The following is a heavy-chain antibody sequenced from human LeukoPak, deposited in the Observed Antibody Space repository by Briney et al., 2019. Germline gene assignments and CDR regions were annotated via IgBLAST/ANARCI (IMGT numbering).Heavy chain of an antibody. V-gene: IGHV1-18*01. CDR2: ISAYNGNT. D-gene: IGHD3-10*01. J-gene: IGHJ4*02. Sequence: ASVKVSCKASGYTFTSYGISWVRQAPGQGLEWMGWISAYNGNTNYAQNLQGRVTMTRDTSISTAYMELSRLRSDDTAVYYCASASDYYGSGSYYNALLSFDYWGQGTLVTVSS. CDR3: ASASDYYGSGSYYNALLSFDY. CDR1: GYTFTSYG.